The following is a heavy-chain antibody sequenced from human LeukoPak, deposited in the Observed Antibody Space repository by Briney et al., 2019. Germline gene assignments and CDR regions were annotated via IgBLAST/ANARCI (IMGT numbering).Heavy chain of an antibody. CDR2: ISAYNGYT. Sequence: ASVKVSCKASGYTFTSYGISWVRQAPGQGLEWMGWISAYNGYTNYAQKLQGRVTITTDTSTSAAYMELRSLRSDDTAVYYCARDHSSARVRLLHNWGQGTLVTVSS. CDR3: ARDHSSARVRLLHN. J-gene: IGHJ4*02. D-gene: IGHD2-15*01. CDR1: GYTFTSYG. V-gene: IGHV1-18*01.